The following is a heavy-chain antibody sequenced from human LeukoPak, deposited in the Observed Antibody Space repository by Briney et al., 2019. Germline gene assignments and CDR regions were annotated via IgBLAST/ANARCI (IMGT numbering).Heavy chain of an antibody. J-gene: IGHJ4*02. D-gene: IGHD6-6*01. CDR2: ISSSGSTI. V-gene: IGHV3-48*04. CDR1: GFTFDDYG. CDR3: ARGGVYSSSAPDY. Sequence: GGSLRLSCEASGFTFDDYGMSWVRQAPGKGLEWVSYISSSGSTIYYADSVKGRFTISRDNAKNTLYLQMNSLRAEDTAVYYCARGGVYSSSAPDYWGQGTLVTVSS.